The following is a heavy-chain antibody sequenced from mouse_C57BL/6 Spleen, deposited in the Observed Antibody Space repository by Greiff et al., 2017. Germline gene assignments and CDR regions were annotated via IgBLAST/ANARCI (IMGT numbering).Heavy chain of an antibody. CDR3: ARGDDGYLAWFAY. J-gene: IGHJ3*01. CDR2: ICPGDGDT. V-gene: IGHV1-82*01. CDR1: GYAFSSSW. D-gene: IGHD2-3*01. Sequence: QVQLLQSGPELVKPGASVTISCKASGYAFSSSWMNWVKQRPGKGLEWIGRICPGDGDTNYNGKFKGKATLTADKSSSTAHMQLRSLTSEDSAVYFCARGDDGYLAWFAYWGQGTLVTVSA.